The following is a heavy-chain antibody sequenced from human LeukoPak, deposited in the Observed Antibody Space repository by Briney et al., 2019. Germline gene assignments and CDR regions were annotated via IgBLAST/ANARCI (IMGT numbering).Heavy chain of an antibody. V-gene: IGHV4-39*07. D-gene: IGHD1-26*01. CDR3: ARASAPAGIFAY. Sequence: PSETLSLTCTVPGGAISSSSYYWGWIRQPPGKGLEWIGSIYYSGSTYYNPSLKSRVTISVDTSKNQFSLKLSSVTAADTAVYSCARASAPAGIFAYWGQGTLVTVSS. CDR2: IYYSGST. CDR1: GGAISSSSYY. J-gene: IGHJ4*02.